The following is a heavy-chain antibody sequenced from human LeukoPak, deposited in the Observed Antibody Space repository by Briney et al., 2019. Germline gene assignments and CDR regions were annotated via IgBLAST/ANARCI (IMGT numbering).Heavy chain of an antibody. D-gene: IGHD3-22*01. CDR2: VSSSSSYI. CDR3: ARDNYYDSSGYYYMVAFDI. CDR1: GFTFSSYS. V-gene: IGHV3-21*01. Sequence: GGSLRLSCAASGFTFSSYSMNWVRQAPGKGLEWVSSVSSSSSYIYYADSVKGRFTISRDNAKNSLYLQMNSLRAEDTAVYYCARDNYYDSSGYYYMVAFDIWGQGTMVTVSS. J-gene: IGHJ3*02.